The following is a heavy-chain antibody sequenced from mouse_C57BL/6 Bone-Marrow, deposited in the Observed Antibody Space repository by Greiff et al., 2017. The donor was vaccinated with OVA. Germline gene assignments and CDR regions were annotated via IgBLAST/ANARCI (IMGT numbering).Heavy chain of an antibody. CDR3: ARQLRN. D-gene: IGHD3-2*02. Sequence: VQLQQSGAELVRPGTSVKVSCKASGYAFTNYLIEWVKQRPGQGLEWIGVINPGSGGTNYNEKFKGKATLTADKSSSTAYMQLSSLTSEDSAVYFCARQLRNWGQGTLVTVSA. V-gene: IGHV1-54*01. CDR2: INPGSGGT. J-gene: IGHJ3*01. CDR1: GYAFTNYL.